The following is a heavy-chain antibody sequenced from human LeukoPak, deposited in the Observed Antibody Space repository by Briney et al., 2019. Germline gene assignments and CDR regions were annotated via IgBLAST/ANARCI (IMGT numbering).Heavy chain of an antibody. V-gene: IGHV4-38-2*02. Sequence: SETLSLTCTVSGYSISSGYYWGWIRQPPGKGLEWIGSIYHSGSTYYNPSLKSRVTISVDTSKNQFSLKLSSVTAADTAVYYCARDRGRWLPYYFDYWGQGTLVTVSS. CDR2: IYHSGST. J-gene: IGHJ4*02. CDR3: ARDRGRWLPYYFDY. D-gene: IGHD5-24*01. CDR1: GYSISSGYY.